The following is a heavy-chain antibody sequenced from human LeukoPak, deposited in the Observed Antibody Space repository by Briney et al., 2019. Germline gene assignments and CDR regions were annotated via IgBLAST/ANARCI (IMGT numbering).Heavy chain of an antibody. CDR1: GLTFSWYW. CDR3: ARDYSHDY. CDR2: INSDGSST. J-gene: IGHJ4*02. Sequence: GGSLRLSCAASGLTFSWYWMSWVRQAPGKGLVWVSRINSDGSSTDYADSVKGRFTMSRDNAKNTLYLQMDSLRAEDTAVYYCARDYSHDYWGQGTLVTVSS. D-gene: IGHD1-26*01. V-gene: IGHV3-74*01.